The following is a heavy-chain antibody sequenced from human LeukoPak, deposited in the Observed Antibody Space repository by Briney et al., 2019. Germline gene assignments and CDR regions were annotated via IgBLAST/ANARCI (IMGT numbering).Heavy chain of an antibody. V-gene: IGHV3-53*05. CDR3: AKDRRLEWWRPCFDY. CDR2: LYSDGNT. CDR1: GFTVITND. D-gene: IGHD2-15*01. J-gene: IGHJ4*02. Sequence: GGSLRLSCAASGFTVITNDMTWVRQAPGKGLEWVSVLYSDGNTKYADSVQGRFTISRDNSKNTLYLQMNSLRAEDTAVYYCAKDRRLEWWRPCFDYWGQGTLVTVSS.